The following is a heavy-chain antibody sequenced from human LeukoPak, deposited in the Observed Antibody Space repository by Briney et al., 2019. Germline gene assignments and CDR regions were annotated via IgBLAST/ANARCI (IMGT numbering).Heavy chain of an antibody. V-gene: IGHV4-4*02. CDR3: ARLTYSSSWYPRCFDY. CDR2: IYHSGST. CDR1: GGSISSSNW. Sequence: SGTLSLTCAVSGGSISSSNWWSWVRQPPGKGLEWIGEIYHSGSTNYNPSLKSRVTISVDKSKNQFSLKLSSVTAADTAVYYCARLTYSSSWYPRCFDYWGQGTPVTVSS. J-gene: IGHJ4*02. D-gene: IGHD6-13*01.